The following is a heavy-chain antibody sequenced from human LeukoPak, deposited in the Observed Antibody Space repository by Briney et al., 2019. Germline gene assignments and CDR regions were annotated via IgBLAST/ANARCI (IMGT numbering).Heavy chain of an antibody. D-gene: IGHD3-22*01. Sequence: SETLSLTCTVSGGSISSYYWSWIRQPPGKGLEWIGYICYSGSTNYNPSLKSRVTISVDTSKNQFSLKLSSVTAADTAVYYCASSSDSSGYQWGSIDYWGQGTLVAVSS. V-gene: IGHV4-59*01. CDR1: GGSISSYY. CDR2: ICYSGST. CDR3: ASSSDSSGYQWGSIDY. J-gene: IGHJ4*02.